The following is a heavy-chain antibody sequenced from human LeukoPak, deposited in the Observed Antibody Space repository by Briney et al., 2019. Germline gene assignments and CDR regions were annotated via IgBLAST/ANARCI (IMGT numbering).Heavy chain of an antibody. J-gene: IGHJ3*02. CDR2: IVVGSGHT. V-gene: IGHV1-58*02. CDR1: GFTFISSA. CDR3: ATHSSSWFDHDAFDI. Sequence: ASVKVSCKASGFTFISSAIQWVRQARGQRLGWIGWIVVGSGHTNYAQKFQERVTITRDMSTSTAYMELSSLRSEDTAVYYCATHSSSWFDHDAFDIWGQGTMVTVAS. D-gene: IGHD6-13*01.